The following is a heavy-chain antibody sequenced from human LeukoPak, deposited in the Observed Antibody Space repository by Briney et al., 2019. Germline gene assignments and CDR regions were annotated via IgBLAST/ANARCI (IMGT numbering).Heavy chain of an antibody. V-gene: IGHV4-38-2*01. CDR1: GYSISSGYY. J-gene: IGHJ4*02. Sequence: SETLSLTCAVSGYSISSGYYWGWIRQPPGKGLEWIWSLYHSGSTFYNPSLKSRVTMSVDTSKNQFSLKLSSVTAAGTAVYYCTRVYCSGDSCYHFDYWGQGTLVTVSS. CDR3: TRVYCSGDSCYHFDY. CDR2: LYHSGST. D-gene: IGHD2-15*01.